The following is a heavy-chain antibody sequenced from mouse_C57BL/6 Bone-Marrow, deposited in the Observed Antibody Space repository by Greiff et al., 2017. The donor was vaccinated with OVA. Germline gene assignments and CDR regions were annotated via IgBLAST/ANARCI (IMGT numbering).Heavy chain of an antibody. CDR3: AREDYYYGSCAMDY. CDR2: IHPNSGST. Sequence: QVQLQQPGAELVKPGASVKLSCKASGYTFTSYWMHWVKQRPGQGLEWIGMIHPNSGSTNYNEKFKSKATLTVDKSSSTAYMQLSSLTSEDSAVYYGAREDYYYGSCAMDYWGQGTSVTVSS. J-gene: IGHJ4*01. V-gene: IGHV1-64*01. D-gene: IGHD1-1*01. CDR1: GYTFTSYW.